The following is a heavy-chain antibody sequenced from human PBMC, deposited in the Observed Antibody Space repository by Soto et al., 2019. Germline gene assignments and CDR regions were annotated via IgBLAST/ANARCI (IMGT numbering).Heavy chain of an antibody. Sequence: GGSLRRSCVTSGFTFTKYIMNWVRQAPGKGLEWVSYISYSGETKYYADSLKGRYAISRDDAKNSVHLQMNSLRDEDTAFYYCVRGVVVVVGSTAENFDHWGQGTLVTVSS. CDR1: GFTFTKYI. V-gene: IGHV3-48*02. J-gene: IGHJ4*02. D-gene: IGHD2-15*01. CDR2: ISYSGETK. CDR3: VRGVVVVVGSTAENFDH.